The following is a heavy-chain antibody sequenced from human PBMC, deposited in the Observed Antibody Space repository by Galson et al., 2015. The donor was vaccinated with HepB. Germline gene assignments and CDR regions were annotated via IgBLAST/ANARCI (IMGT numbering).Heavy chain of an antibody. CDR2: IYYTGNT. J-gene: IGHJ5*02. D-gene: IGHD3-16*01. Sequence: SETLSLTCTVSGDSISNGYYYWSWMRQPPGKGPEWIGYIYYTGNTIYDPSLKSRITISVDTSKNQFSLNVTSVTAADTAMYYCARSRLTAAVGIGRGGRPNRWCDPWGQGTLVTVSS. CDR1: GDSISNGYYY. CDR3: ARSRLTAAVGIGRGGRPNRWCDP. V-gene: IGHV4-61*01.